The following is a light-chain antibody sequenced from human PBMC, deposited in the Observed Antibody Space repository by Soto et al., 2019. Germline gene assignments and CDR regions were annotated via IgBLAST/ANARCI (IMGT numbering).Light chain of an antibody. CDR3: ASYTTSRPPLVI. CDR1: SSDTDAYYH. CDR2: DVF. V-gene: IGLV2-18*02. Sequence: QSVLTQPPSVSGSPGQSVTISCTETSSDTDAYYHVSWYQKPPGTAPKVMIYDVFNRPSGVPDRFSGSKSGNTASLTISVLQVEDEAEYYCASYTTSRPPLVIFAGGTKSPS. J-gene: IGLJ2*01.